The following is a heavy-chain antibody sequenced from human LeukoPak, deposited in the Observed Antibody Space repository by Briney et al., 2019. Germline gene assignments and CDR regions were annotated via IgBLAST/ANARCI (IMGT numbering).Heavy chain of an antibody. D-gene: IGHD2-2*01. CDR1: GYNFNTFG. CDR3: TRVASTTCDCPDYFDY. J-gene: IGHJ4*02. Sequence: ASVKVSCKASGYNFNTFGISWVRQAPGQGLEWMGWISAYTGNTNYAPKFQGRVTITTDRPTSTAYMDLRSLRSDDTAVYYCTRVASTTCDCPDYFDYWGQGTLVTVSS. V-gene: IGHV1-18*01. CDR2: ISAYTGNT.